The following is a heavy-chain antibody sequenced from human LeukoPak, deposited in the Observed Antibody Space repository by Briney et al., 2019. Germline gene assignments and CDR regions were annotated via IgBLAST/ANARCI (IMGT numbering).Heavy chain of an antibody. CDR2: IYYSGST. D-gene: IGHD6-13*01. CDR1: GGSISSSSYY. CDR3: ARDSSRWYFYRNYYYYYGMDV. J-gene: IGHJ6*02. Sequence: SETLSLTCTVSGGSISSSSYYWGWIRQPPGKGLEWIGSIYYSGSTYYNPSLKSRVTISVDTSKNQFSLKLSSVTAADTAVYYCARDSSRWYFYRNYYYYYGMDVWGQGTTVTVSS. V-gene: IGHV4-39*01.